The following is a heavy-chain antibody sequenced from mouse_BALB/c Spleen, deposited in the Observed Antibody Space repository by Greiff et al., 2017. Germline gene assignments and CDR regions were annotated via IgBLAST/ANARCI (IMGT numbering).Heavy chain of an antibody. D-gene: IGHD1-1*01. J-gene: IGHJ2*01. CDR1: GFNFKDTY. Sequence: VQLKQSGAELVKPGASVKLSCTASGFNFKDTYMHWVKQRPEQGLEWIGRIDPANGNTKYDPKFQGKATITADTSSNTAYLQLSSLTSEDTAVYYCARLTTVVATYYFDYWGQGTTLTVSS. CDR3: ARLTTVVATYYFDY. CDR2: IDPANGNT. V-gene: IGHV14-3*02.